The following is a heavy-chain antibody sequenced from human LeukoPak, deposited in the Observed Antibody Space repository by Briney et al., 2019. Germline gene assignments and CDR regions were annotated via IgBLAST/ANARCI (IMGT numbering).Heavy chain of an antibody. Sequence: PGGSLRLSCAASGFTFSSYSMNWVRQAPGKGLEWVSYISSSSSTIYYADSVKGRFTISRGNAKNSLYLQMNSLRDEDTAVYYCARDSVVGPRGYDPGAEFPNWFDPWGQGTLVTVSS. CDR3: ARDSVVGPRGYDPGAEFPNWFDP. CDR2: ISSSSSTI. J-gene: IGHJ5*02. V-gene: IGHV3-48*02. CDR1: GFTFSSYS. D-gene: IGHD5-12*01.